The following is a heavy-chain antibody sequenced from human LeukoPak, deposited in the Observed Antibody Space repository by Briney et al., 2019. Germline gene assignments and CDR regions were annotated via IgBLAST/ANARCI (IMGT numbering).Heavy chain of an antibody. Sequence: PSETLSLTCAVYGGSFSGYYWSWIRQPPGKGLEWIGEINHSGSTNYNPSLKSRVTISVDTSKNQFSLKLSSVTAADTAVYYCARIPVTNVPRYFDYWGQGTLVTVSS. V-gene: IGHV4-34*01. D-gene: IGHD4-17*01. CDR2: INHSGST. CDR1: GGSFSGYY. CDR3: ARIPVTNVPRYFDY. J-gene: IGHJ4*02.